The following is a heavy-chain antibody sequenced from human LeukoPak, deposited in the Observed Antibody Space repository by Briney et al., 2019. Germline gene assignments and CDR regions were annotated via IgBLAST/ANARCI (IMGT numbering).Heavy chain of an antibody. V-gene: IGHV4-59*01. Sequence: SSQTLSLTCTVSGGSIISFFWSWIRQPPGKGLEWIGSIHYSVTTKYNPSITTRVSVSIDTYKQQFSLRLSSVTAADTAVYYCARTPPEAVAGTSLDYWGEGTLVTVSS. CDR2: IHYSVTT. CDR3: ARTPPEAVAGTSLDY. CDR1: GGSIISFF. J-gene: IGHJ4*02. D-gene: IGHD6-19*01.